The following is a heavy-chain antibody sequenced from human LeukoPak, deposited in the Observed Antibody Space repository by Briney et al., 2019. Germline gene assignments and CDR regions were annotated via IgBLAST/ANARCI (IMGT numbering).Heavy chain of an antibody. J-gene: IGHJ4*02. CDR1: GFTFSSYT. V-gene: IGHV3-23*01. D-gene: IGHD3-16*01. CDR3: AKDGGLWVSAHWGNS. Sequence: GGSLRLSCTASGFTFSSYTMTWVRQAPGKGLKWVSTITTGDGNTYYAGSVKGRFTVSRDDSKNTLYLQMNSLRAEDTAVYYCAKDGGLWVSAHWGNSWGQGTLVTVSS. CDR2: ITTGDGNT.